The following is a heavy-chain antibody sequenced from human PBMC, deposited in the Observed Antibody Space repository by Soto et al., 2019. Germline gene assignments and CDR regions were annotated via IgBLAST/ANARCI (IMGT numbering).Heavy chain of an antibody. CDR3: ARGTTTSAFSAMDV. CDR2: ISYDGDNK. Sequence: SLTLSCAGSGFTVSKHALNSVRQEPGKGLEWVAVISYDGDNKYIAESVKGRFTISRDNSKNTVSMQMNSLRTEDTAMYFCARGTTTSAFSAMDVWGQGTTVTVSS. J-gene: IGHJ6*02. CDR1: GFTVSKHA. D-gene: IGHD1-1*01. V-gene: IGHV3-30-3*01.